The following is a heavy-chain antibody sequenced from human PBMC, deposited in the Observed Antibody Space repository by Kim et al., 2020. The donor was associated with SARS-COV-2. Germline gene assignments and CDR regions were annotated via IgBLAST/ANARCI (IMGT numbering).Heavy chain of an antibody. CDR3: ARPAGYSTGWFGGWFDP. J-gene: IGHJ5*02. CDR1: GYSFTNSW. CDR2: IYPDDSDT. D-gene: IGHD6-19*01. Sequence: GESLKISCKGSGYSFTNSWIGWVRQMPGKGLEWMGIIYPDDSDTRYSPSFQGQVTISVDKSISTAYLQWSSLKASDSAMYYCARPAGYSTGWFGGWFDPWGQGTLVTVSS. V-gene: IGHV5-51*01.